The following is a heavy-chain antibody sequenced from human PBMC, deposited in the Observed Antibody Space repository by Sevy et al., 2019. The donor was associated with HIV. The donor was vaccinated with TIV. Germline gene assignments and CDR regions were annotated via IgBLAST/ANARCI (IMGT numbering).Heavy chain of an antibody. CDR2: ITDSEKT. D-gene: IGHD2-8*01. CDR1: GFTFSNYA. V-gene: IGHV3-23*01. Sequence: GGSLRRSCAASGFTFSNYAMSWVRQAPGKRLEWVSTITDSEKTYYTESVKGRLSISSDISKSTLFLQMNSLRTEDTAVYYCALGRQQWPTDFWGQGTLVTVSS. J-gene: IGHJ4*02. CDR3: ALGRQQWPTDF.